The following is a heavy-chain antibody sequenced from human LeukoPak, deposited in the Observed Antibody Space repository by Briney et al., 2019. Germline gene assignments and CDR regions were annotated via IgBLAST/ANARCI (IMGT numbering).Heavy chain of an antibody. J-gene: IGHJ3*02. CDR3: ARERNYDSSGYLNDAFDI. Sequence: ASVKVSCKXSGYTFTGYYMHWVRQAPGQGLEWMGRINPNSGGTNYAQKFQGRVTMTRDTSISTAYMELSRLRSDDTAVYYCARERNYDSSGYLNDAFDIWGQGTMVTVSS. CDR2: INPNSGGT. V-gene: IGHV1-2*06. D-gene: IGHD3-22*01. CDR1: GYTFTGYY.